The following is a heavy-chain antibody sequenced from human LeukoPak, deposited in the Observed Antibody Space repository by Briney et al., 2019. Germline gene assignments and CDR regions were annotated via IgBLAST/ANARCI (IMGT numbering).Heavy chain of an antibody. J-gene: IGHJ5*02. CDR2: IIPISGTT. CDR1: GGTFTSYA. V-gene: IGHV1-69*13. CDR3: ARKLRLGGNWFDP. D-gene: IGHD1-26*01. Sequence: GASVKVSCKTSGGTFTSYAITWVPQAPGQGLEWMGKIIPISGTTNYAQKVQGRVTFTSDESTSTAYMELSSLRSEDTALYYCARKLRLGGNWFDPWGQGTLVTVSS.